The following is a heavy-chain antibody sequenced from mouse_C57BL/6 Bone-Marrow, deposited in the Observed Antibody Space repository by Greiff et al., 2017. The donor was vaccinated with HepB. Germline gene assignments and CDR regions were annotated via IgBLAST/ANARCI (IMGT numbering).Heavy chain of an antibody. CDR3: ARTYDYDVGAWFAY. Sequence: QVTLKVSGPGILQPSQTLSLTCSFSGFSLSTFGMGVGWIRQPSGKGLEWLAHIWWDDDKYYNPALKSRITIPKDTPKNLVFLKIANVDTADTATYYCARTYDYDVGAWFAYWGQGTLVTVSA. CDR1: GFSLSTFGMG. V-gene: IGHV8-8*01. J-gene: IGHJ3*01. CDR2: IWWDDDK. D-gene: IGHD2-4*01.